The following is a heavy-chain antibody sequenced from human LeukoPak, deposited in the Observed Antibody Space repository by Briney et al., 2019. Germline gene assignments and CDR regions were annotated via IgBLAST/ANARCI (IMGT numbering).Heavy chain of an antibody. CDR2: ISSSSYI. CDR3: ARGDTMVRGVITVVY. J-gene: IGHJ4*02. Sequence: GGSLRLSCAASGFTFSSYSMNWVRQAPGKGLEWVSSISSSSYIYYADSVKGRFTISRDNAKNSLYLQMNSLRAEDTAVYYCARGDTMVRGVITVVYWGQGTLVTVSS. D-gene: IGHD3-10*01. V-gene: IGHV3-21*01. CDR1: GFTFSSYS.